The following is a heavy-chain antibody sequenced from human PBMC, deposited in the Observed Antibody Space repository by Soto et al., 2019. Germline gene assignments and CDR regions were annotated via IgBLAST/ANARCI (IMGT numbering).Heavy chain of an antibody. CDR2: IYYSGST. Sequence: SETLSLTCTVYGGSIRSYYWSWLRQPPGKGLEWIGNIYYSGSTNYNPSRKSRVTMSVDMSKNQVSLKLSSVTAADTAVYYCTRVGGYYGDYPNFDYWGQGALVTVSS. D-gene: IGHD4-17*01. J-gene: IGHJ4*02. V-gene: IGHV4-59*01. CDR3: TRVGGYYGDYPNFDY. CDR1: GGSIRSYY.